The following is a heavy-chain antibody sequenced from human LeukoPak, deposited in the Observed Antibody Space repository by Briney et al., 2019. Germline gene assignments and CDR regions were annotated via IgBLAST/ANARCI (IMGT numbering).Heavy chain of an antibody. V-gene: IGHV1-18*01. J-gene: IGHJ5*01. CDR1: GYTFTSYD. CDR3: AREPTAMVSFNWFDP. D-gene: IGHD5-18*01. CDR2: ISPYNGNT. Sequence: ASVKVSCKASGYTFTSYDINWVRQATGQGLEWMGWISPYNGNTNYAHKFQGRVTMTADTSTSTAYMELRTLRPDDTAMYYCAREPTAMVSFNWFDPWGQGTLVTVSS.